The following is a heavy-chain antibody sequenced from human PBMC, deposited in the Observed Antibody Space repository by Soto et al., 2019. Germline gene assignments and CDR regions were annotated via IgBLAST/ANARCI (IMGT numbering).Heavy chain of an antibody. CDR2: ISAYNGNT. D-gene: IGHD1-26*01. Sequence: GASVKVSCKTSGGTFSSYAISWVRQAPGQGLEWMGWISAYNGNTNYAQKLQGRVTMTTDTSTSTAYMELRSLRSDDTAVYYCARTPSGSYGYYFDYWGQGTLVTVSS. CDR3: ARTPSGSYGYYFDY. V-gene: IGHV1-18*01. J-gene: IGHJ4*02. CDR1: GGTFSSYA.